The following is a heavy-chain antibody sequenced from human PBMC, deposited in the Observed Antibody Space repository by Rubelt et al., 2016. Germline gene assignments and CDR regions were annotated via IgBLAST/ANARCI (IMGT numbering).Heavy chain of an antibody. J-gene: IGHJ4*02. V-gene: IGHV3-7*03. CDR3: AGGRNGAL. D-gene: IGHD2-8*01. Sequence: EVQLVESGGGLVQPGGSLRLSCAASGFTFSTFSMTWVRQAPGKGLEWVANINQAGSEEHYVGSVKGRFTISRDNTKNSLYLQMNNLSAEDTAVYDCAGGRNGALWGQGTLVIVSS. CDR1: GFTFSTFS. CDR2: INQAGSEE.